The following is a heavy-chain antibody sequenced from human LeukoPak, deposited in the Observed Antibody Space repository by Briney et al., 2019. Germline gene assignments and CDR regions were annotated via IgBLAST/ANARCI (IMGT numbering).Heavy chain of an antibody. CDR3: ARAGGSVGARGFDY. CDR2: INAGNGNT. J-gene: IGHJ4*02. D-gene: IGHD1-26*01. Sequence: EASVKVSCKASGYTFTSYAMHWVRQAPGQRLEWMGWINAGNGNTKYSQKFQGRVTMTRDTSTSTVYMELSSLRSEDTAVYYCARAGGSVGARGFDYWGQGTLVTVSS. CDR1: GYTFTSYA. V-gene: IGHV1-3*01.